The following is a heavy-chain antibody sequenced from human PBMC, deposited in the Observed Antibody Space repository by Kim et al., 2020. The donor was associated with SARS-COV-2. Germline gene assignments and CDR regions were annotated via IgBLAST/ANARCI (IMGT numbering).Heavy chain of an antibody. D-gene: IGHD2-15*01. CDR2: IYSGGST. J-gene: IGHJ4*02. Sequence: GGSLRLSCAASGFTVSSNYMSWVRQAPGKGLEWVSVIYSGGSTYYADSVKGRFTISRDNSKNTLYLQMNSLRAEDTAVYYCARTRGGGSATYFDYWGQGTLVTVSS. CDR3: ARTRGGGSATYFDY. CDR1: GFTVSSNY. V-gene: IGHV3-66*01.